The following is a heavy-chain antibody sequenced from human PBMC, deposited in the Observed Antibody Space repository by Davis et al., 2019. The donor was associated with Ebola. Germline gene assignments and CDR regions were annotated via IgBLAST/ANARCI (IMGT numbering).Heavy chain of an antibody. V-gene: IGHV1-18*01. J-gene: IGHJ6*04. Sequence: KFQGRVTITRDTSTSTAYMELRSLRSDDTAVYYCARGWFGELVYYYGMDVWGKGTTVTVSS. CDR3: ARGWFGELVYYYGMDV. D-gene: IGHD3-10*01.